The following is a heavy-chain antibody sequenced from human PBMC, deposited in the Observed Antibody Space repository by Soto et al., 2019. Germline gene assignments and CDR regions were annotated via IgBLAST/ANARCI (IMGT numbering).Heavy chain of an antibody. J-gene: IGHJ4*02. Sequence: GALRLSCAASGFTVSSSYMSWVRQAPGKGLEWVSVIYSGGSTYYAHSVKGRFTISRDNSKNTLYLQMNSLRAEDTAVYYCAKGGRAYLHDYCGQGSLVTVSS. D-gene: IGHD3-16*01. CDR1: GFTVSSSY. V-gene: IGHV3-53*01. CDR2: IYSGGST. CDR3: AKGGRAYLHDY.